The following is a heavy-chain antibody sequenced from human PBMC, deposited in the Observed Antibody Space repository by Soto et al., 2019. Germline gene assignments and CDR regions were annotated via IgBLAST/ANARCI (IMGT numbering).Heavy chain of an antibody. D-gene: IGHD1-1*01. CDR2: ISYDGSNK. CDR3: ARGTTTSAFSAMDV. V-gene: IGHV3-30-3*01. CDR1: GFTFSNNA. J-gene: IGHJ6*02. Sequence: QVQLVESGGGVVQPGRSLRLSCAASGFTFSNNAMDWVRQAPGKGLEWVAVISYDGSNKYIAESVKGRFTISRDNSKNTLFLQMISLRAEDTAVYYCARGTTTSAFSAMDVWGPGTTVTVSS.